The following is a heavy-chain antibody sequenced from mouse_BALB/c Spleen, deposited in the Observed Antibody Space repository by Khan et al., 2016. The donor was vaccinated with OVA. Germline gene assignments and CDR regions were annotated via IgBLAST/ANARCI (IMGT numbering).Heavy chain of an antibody. Sequence: EVQLQESGPDLVKPSQSLSLTCTVTGYSITSGYSWHWIRQFPGNKLEWMGYTHYGGNTNYNPSLKSRISITRDTSRNQFFLQLNSVTTEDTATYYCAREGRWFPYWGQGTLVTVSA. CDR1: GYSITSGYS. CDR3: AREGRWFPY. CDR2: THYGGNT. J-gene: IGHJ3*01. V-gene: IGHV3-1*02.